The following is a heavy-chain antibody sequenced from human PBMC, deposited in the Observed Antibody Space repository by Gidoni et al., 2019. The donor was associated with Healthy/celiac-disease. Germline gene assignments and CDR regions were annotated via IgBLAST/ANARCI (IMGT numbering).Heavy chain of an antibody. Sequence: EVQLLESGGGLVRPGGSLRLSCAASGFTFSSDALRWVRQAPGKGLEWVSAISGSGGSTYYADAVKGRCTISRDNSKNTLYLQMNSLRAEDTAVYYCAIDYYMDVWGKGTTVTVSS. CDR2: ISGSGGST. V-gene: IGHV3-23*01. J-gene: IGHJ6*03. CDR3: AIDYYMDV. CDR1: GFTFSSDA.